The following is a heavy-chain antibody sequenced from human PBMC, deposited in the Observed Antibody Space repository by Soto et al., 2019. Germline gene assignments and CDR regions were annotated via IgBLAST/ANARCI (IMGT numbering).Heavy chain of an antibody. J-gene: IGHJ6*02. D-gene: IGHD2-2*02. CDR1: GYSFTSYW. Sequence: GESLKISCKGSGYSFTSYWISWVRQMPVKGLEWMGRIDPSDSYTNYSPSFQGHVTISADKSISTAYLQWSRLKASDTAMYYCARLVVVPAAIHYYYYYGMDVWGQGTTVTVSS. CDR2: IDPSDSYT. CDR3: ARLVVVPAAIHYYYYYGMDV. V-gene: IGHV5-10-1*01.